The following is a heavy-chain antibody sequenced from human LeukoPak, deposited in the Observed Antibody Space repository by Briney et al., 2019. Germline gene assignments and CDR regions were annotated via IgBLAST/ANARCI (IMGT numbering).Heavy chain of an antibody. CDR1: GFIFSNYW. CDR2: IKRDGREN. V-gene: IGHV3-7*01. J-gene: IGHJ6*02. D-gene: IGHD1-7*01. CDR3: ARHMKLELPASSGYCYGMDV. Sequence: GGSLRLSCAASGFIFSNYWMTWVRQAPGKGLEWVANIKRDGRENYYVDSVKARFTISRDNAKNSMYLQMNSLRAEDTAVYYCARHMKLELPASSGYCYGMDVWGRGTTVTVSS.